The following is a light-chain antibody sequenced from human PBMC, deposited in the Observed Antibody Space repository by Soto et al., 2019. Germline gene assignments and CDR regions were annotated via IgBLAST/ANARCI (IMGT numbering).Light chain of an antibody. V-gene: IGLV2-14*03. CDR2: DVS. CDR3: SSYTSSNTGV. J-gene: IGLJ2*01. CDR1: SSDVGGYDY. Sequence: ALTQPASVSGSPGQSITISCTGTSSDVGGYDYVSWYQHHPGKAPKLMIYDVSNRPSGVSNRFSGSKSGNTASLTISGLQAEDEADYYCSSYTSSNTGVFGGGTKLTVL.